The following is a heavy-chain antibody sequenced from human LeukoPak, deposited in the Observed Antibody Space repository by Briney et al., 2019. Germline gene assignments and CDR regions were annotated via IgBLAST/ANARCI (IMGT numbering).Heavy chain of an antibody. V-gene: IGHV4-59*08. CDR1: GGSISSYY. D-gene: IGHD2-15*01. CDR2: INYSGNT. CDR3: ARHPSSGGLYYFDY. J-gene: IGHJ4*02. Sequence: SETLSLTCTISGGSISSYYWSWIRKPPGKGLEWIGYINYSGNTKYNPSLKSRVTISVDTSKNQFSLKVSSVTAADTAFYYCARHPSSGGLYYFDYWGQGTLVIVSS.